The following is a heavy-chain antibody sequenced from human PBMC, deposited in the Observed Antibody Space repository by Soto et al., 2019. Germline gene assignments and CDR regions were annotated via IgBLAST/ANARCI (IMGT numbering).Heavy chain of an antibody. CDR3: GTGGAYYFDY. V-gene: IGHV4-39*01. Sequence: PSETLSLTCTVSGGSISSSSYYWGWIRQPPGKGLEWIGSIYYSGSTYYNPSLKSRVTISVDTSKNQFSLKLSSVTAADTAVYYCGTGGAYYFDYWGQGTLVTVS. J-gene: IGHJ4*02. CDR1: GGSISSSSYY. CDR2: IYYSGST. D-gene: IGHD3-10*01.